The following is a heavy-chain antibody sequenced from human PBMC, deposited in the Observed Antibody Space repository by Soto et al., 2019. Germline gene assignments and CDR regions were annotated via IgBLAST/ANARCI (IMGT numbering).Heavy chain of an antibody. D-gene: IGHD5-12*01. V-gene: IGHV1-69*13. Sequence: SVKVSCKASGGSFSTYAISWVRQAPGQGLEWMGGIIPIYGTANYAQKFQGRLTMTADESTSTVYMKLSSLRSDDTAVYYCAREDKPGGYTPPGTSGFDSWGQGTLVTVSS. CDR1: GGSFSTYA. J-gene: IGHJ4*02. CDR3: AREDKPGGYTPPGTSGFDS. CDR2: IIPIYGTA.